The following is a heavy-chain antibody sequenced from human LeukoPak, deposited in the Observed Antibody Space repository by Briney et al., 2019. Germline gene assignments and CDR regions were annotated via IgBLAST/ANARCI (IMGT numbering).Heavy chain of an antibody. CDR3: ARAGVISGWDY. J-gene: IGHJ4*02. D-gene: IGHD3-3*02. CDR1: GFTFSNYP. V-gene: IGHV3-23*01. Sequence: HPGGSLRLSCAASGFTFSNYPMGWVRQAPGKGLEWLSAIGEEKSDSWTKSADSVKGRFTISRDNSENTLYLQMDSLTVEDTAVYYFARAGVISGWDYWGQGVLVTVSS. CDR2: IGEEKSDSWT.